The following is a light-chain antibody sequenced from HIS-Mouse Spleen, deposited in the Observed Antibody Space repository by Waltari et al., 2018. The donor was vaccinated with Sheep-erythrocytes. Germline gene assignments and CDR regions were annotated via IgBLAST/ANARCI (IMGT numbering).Light chain of an antibody. Sequence: AIQMTQSPSSLSASVGDRVTITCRASQGIRNDLGWDQQKPGKAPKLLIYAASSLQSGVPSRFSCSGSGTDFTLTISSLQPEDFATYYCLQDYNYPYTFGQGTKLEIK. CDR3: LQDYNYPYT. V-gene: IGKV1-6*01. CDR1: QGIRND. CDR2: AAS. J-gene: IGKJ2*01.